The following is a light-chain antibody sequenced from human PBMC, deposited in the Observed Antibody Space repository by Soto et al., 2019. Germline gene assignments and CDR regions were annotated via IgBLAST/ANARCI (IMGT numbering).Light chain of an antibody. J-gene: IGKJ2*01. CDR2: TVS. Sequence: DIQMTQSPSTLSASVGDRVTITCRASQTIDTWLAWYKQIPGKAPQLLIYTVSNLQSGVPSRFSGSGSGTDFTLTITCLQSDDFATYSCQQYKTYPYTFGQGTKVEI. CDR3: QQYKTYPYT. V-gene: IGKV1-5*03. CDR1: QTIDTW.